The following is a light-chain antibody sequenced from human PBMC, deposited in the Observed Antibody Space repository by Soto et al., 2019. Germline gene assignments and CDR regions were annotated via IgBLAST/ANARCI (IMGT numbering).Light chain of an antibody. CDR3: LQDSIYTWT. CDR1: QGISSW. J-gene: IGKJ1*01. V-gene: IGKV1-12*01. Sequence: DIQMTQSPSSVSASVGDRVTITCWASQGISSWLAWYQQKPGKAPKLLIYAASSLQSGVPSRLRGSGYGTDLTITISSMKNEDFETYYCLQDSIYTWTFGHGTKVDIK. CDR2: AAS.